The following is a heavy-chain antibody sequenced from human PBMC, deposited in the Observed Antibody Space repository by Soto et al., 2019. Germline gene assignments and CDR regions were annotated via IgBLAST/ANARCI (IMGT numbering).Heavy chain of an antibody. V-gene: IGHV3-23*01. CDR1: GFTFTSHD. D-gene: IGHD6-13*01. CDR3: AKDGTSYGPRGYSSSWYGWFDP. Sequence: DVQLLESGGGLVQPGGSLRLSCATSGFTFTSHDISWVRQATGKGLEWVSAASARNTNTYYADSVRGRFTISRDNSKSTVYLQMDSLRVEDTAVYHSAKDGTSYGPRGYSSSWYGWFDPWGQGTLVVASS. J-gene: IGHJ5*02. CDR2: ASARNTNT.